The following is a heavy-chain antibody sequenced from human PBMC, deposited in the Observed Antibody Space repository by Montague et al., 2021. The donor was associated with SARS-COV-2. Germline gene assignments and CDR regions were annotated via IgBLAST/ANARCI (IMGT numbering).Heavy chain of an antibody. CDR1: GGSIGSSSYY. D-gene: IGHD3-10*01. Sequence: SETLSLTCTVSGGSIGSSSYYWGWLRQPPGKGLEWIGSIYYSGSTYYNPSLKSRVTISVDTSKNQFSLKLSSVTAADTAVYYCARREDYYGSGSYPNWGQGTLVTVSS. CDR2: IYYSGST. V-gene: IGHV4-39*01. J-gene: IGHJ4*02. CDR3: ARREDYYGSGSYPN.